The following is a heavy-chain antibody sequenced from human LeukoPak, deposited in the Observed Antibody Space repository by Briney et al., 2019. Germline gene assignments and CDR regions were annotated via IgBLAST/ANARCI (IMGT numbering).Heavy chain of an antibody. Sequence: GGSLRLSCAASGFTFSSYGMHWVRQAPGKGLEWVAFIRYDGSNKYYADSVKGRFTISRDNSKNTLYLQMNSLRAEDTAVYYCAKGDDFWSGYPLTGAFDIWGQGTMVTVSS. CDR1: GFTFSSYG. CDR3: AKGDDFWSGYPLTGAFDI. J-gene: IGHJ3*02. V-gene: IGHV3-30*02. D-gene: IGHD3-3*01. CDR2: IRYDGSNK.